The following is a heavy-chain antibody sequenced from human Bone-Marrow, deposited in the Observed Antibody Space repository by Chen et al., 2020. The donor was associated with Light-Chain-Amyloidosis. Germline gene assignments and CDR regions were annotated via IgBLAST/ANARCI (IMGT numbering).Heavy chain of an antibody. CDR2: IYYSGNT. CDR1: GGSIMSSSNF. J-gene: IGHJ4*02. D-gene: IGHD4-17*01. V-gene: IGHV4-39*07. CDR3: ARVVPPNYGANFNS. Sequence: QLQLQESGLRLVKSSGTLSLTCTVSGGSIMSSSNFWGWLRQAPGKGLEWIGSIYYSGNTYMNSSLKNRVAMSVDTSNNQFSLRLNSVTAADTAVYFCARVVPPNYGANFNSWGQGTLVIVSS.